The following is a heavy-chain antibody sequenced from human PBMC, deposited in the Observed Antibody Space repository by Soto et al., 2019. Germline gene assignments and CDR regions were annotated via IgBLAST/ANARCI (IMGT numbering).Heavy chain of an antibody. CDR1: GFTFSGKT. CDR3: ARTSGLGEWRLDY. V-gene: IGHV3-30-3*01. Sequence: GGSLRLSCAASGFTFSGKTMYWVRQAPGKGLEWVALIAPDASQIYYAESVKGRYTISRDNSKNQFSLKLSSVTAADTAVYYCARTSGLGEWRLDYWGQGTLVTVSS. J-gene: IGHJ4*02. CDR2: IAPDASQI. D-gene: IGHD3-3*01.